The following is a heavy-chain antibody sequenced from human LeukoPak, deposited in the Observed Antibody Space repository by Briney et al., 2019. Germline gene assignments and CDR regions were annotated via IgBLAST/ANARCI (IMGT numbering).Heavy chain of an antibody. D-gene: IGHD1-26*01. CDR3: ARERESKWELLEYNWFDP. V-gene: IGHV4-4*07. Sequence: PSETLSLTCTVSGGSISSYYWSWIRQPAGKGLEWIGRIYTSGSTNHNPSLKSRVTMSVDTSKNQFSLKLSSVTAADTAVYYCARERESKWELLEYNWFDPWGQGTLVTVSS. J-gene: IGHJ5*02. CDR1: GGSISSYY. CDR2: IYTSGST.